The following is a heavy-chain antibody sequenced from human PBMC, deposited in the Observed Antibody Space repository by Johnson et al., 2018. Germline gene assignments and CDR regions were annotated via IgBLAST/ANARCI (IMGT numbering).Heavy chain of an antibody. CDR2: INPSGGST. V-gene: IGHV1-46*01. CDR3: ANRRGVGDDYYYMDV. J-gene: IGHJ6*03. Sequence: QVQLVQSGAEVKKPGASVKVSCKASGYTFTRYYMHWVRQAPGQGLELMGIINPSGGSTSYAQKFQGRVTMTRDTSTSTVYMGLSSLGSEETAVYYCANRRGVGDDYYYMDVWGKGTTVTVSS. CDR1: GYTFTRYY. D-gene: IGHD3-16*01.